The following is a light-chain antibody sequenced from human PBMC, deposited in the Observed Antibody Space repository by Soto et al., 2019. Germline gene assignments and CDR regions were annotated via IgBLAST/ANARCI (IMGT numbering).Light chain of an antibody. CDR3: QQYGRSPFT. J-gene: IGKJ3*01. V-gene: IGKV3-20*01. CDR2: GAS. Sequence: EIVLTQSPGTLSLSPGERATLSCRASQSIYLNALAWYQQKPGQTPRLLIYGASTRATDIPDRFSGSGSRTDFAVTISRLEPEEFAMYYCQQYGRSPFTFGPGTRVDLK. CDR1: QSIYLNA.